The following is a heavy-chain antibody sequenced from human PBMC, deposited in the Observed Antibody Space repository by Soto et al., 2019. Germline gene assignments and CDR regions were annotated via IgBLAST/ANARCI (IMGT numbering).Heavy chain of an antibody. Sequence: GESLKISCKGSAYSSTNYWIAWVRQMPGRGLEWMGIIYPGDSDIRYSPSFQGQVTISADQSITTAYLQWSTLRASDTAMYYCARHLPGFTALERWGQGTLVTVSS. CDR1: AYSSTNYW. CDR2: IYPGDSDI. J-gene: IGHJ4*02. D-gene: IGHD2-21*02. CDR3: ARHLPGFTALER. V-gene: IGHV5-51*01.